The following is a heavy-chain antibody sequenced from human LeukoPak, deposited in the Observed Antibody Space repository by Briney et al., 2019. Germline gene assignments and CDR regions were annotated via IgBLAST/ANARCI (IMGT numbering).Heavy chain of an antibody. Sequence: GGSLRLSCAASGFTFSSYGMHWVRQAPGKGLEWVAVISYDGSNKYYADSVKGRFIISRDNSKNTLHLQMNSLRVEDTAVYYCVRDHGSRWGSFYWGQGTQVTVSS. V-gene: IGHV3-30*03. J-gene: IGHJ4*02. D-gene: IGHD1-26*01. CDR3: VRDHGSRWGSFY. CDR2: ISYDGSNK. CDR1: GFTFSSYG.